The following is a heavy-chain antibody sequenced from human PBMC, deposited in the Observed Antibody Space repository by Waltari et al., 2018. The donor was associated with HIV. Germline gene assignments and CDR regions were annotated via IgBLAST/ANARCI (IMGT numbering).Heavy chain of an antibody. CDR2: VSVERGNE. J-gene: IGHJ4*02. CDR3: AKGGAEDRGEGWGIDF. Sequence: QVRLIESGGRVVQPGGSLRLSCTTSGFDFSSFGMYWVRPAPGKTLQWVALVSVERGNEYDAEAVKGRFFVYRDNGKKSLFLEIRAGKTEDTAVYYCAKGGAEDRGEGWGIDFWGQGTLVTVSS. V-gene: IGHV3-30*02. D-gene: IGHD2-15*01. CDR1: GFDFSSFG.